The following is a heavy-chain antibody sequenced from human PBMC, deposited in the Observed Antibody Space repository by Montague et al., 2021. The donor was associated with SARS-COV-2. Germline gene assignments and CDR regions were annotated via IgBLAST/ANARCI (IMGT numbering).Heavy chain of an antibody. Sequence: SETLSPTCTVSGGSISSYYWSWIRQPPGKGLEWIGYIYYSGGTNYNPSLKSRVTISVDTSKNQFSLKLSSVTAADTAVYYCARGSGWMRNAFDIWGQGTLVTVSS. V-gene: IGHV4-59*01. CDR1: GGSISSYY. CDR2: IYYSGGT. J-gene: IGHJ3*02. CDR3: ARGSGWMRNAFDI. D-gene: IGHD6-19*01.